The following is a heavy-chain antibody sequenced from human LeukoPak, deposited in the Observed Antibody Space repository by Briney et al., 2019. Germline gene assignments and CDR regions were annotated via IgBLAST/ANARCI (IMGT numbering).Heavy chain of an antibody. J-gene: IGHJ4*02. V-gene: IGHV3-21*01. Sequence: GGSLRLSCVASGFTFSSYVMNWVRRAPGKGLEWVSSISSSSSYIYYADSVKGRFTISRDNAKNSLYLQMNSLRAEDTAVYYCARDFFYDILTGYYNAIDYWGQGTLVTVSS. CDR3: ARDFFYDILTGYYNAIDY. CDR2: ISSSSSYI. CDR1: GFTFSSYV. D-gene: IGHD3-9*01.